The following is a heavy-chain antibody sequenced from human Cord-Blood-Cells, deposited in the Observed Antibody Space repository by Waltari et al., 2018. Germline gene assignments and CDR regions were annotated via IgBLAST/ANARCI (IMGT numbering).Heavy chain of an antibody. CDR1: GFTFSNVW. CDR2: IKSKTDGGTT. V-gene: IGHV3-15*01. D-gene: IGHD6-19*01. Sequence: EVQLVESGGGLVKPGGSLRLSCAASGFTFSNVWMSWVRQAPGKGLAWVGRIKSKTDGGTTDYAAPVKGRFTISRDDSKNTLYLQMNSLKTEDTAVYYCTTPSGTAGTGFDYWGQGTLVTVSS. CDR3: TTPSGTAGTGFDY. J-gene: IGHJ4*02.